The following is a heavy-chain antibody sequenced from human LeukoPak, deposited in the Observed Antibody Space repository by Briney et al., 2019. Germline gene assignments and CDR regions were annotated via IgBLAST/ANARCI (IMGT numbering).Heavy chain of an antibody. V-gene: IGHV3-7*01. Sequence: GGSQRLSCVVSGFIFSRYRMTWVRQAPGKGLEWVATIALDINERYYVDSVEGRFTISRDNAKNSVYLQMNSLRAEDTAVYYCARSESTMTTWSMDYWGQGTLVTVSS. CDR2: IALDINER. J-gene: IGHJ4*02. CDR3: ARSESTMTTWSMDY. D-gene: IGHD5/OR15-5a*01. CDR1: GFIFSRYR.